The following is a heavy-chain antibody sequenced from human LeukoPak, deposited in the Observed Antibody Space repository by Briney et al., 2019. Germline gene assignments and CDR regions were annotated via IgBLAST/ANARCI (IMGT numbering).Heavy chain of an antibody. Sequence: TGGSLRLSCAASGFTFSSYEMNWVRQAPGKGLEWVSYISSSGSTIYYADSVKGRFTISRDNAKNSLYLQMNSLRAEDTAVYYCARVRDSSGYWVQLWTDYWGQGTLATVSS. CDR2: ISSSGSTI. D-gene: IGHD3-22*01. CDR3: ARVRDSSGYWVQLWTDY. V-gene: IGHV3-48*03. CDR1: GFTFSSYE. J-gene: IGHJ4*01.